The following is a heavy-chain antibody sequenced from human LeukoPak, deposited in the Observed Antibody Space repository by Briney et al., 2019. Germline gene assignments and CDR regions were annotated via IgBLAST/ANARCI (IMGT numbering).Heavy chain of an antibody. Sequence: GGSLRLSCAASGFTFSSYWMSWVRQAPGKGLEWVANIKQDGSEKYYVDSVKGRFTISRDNAKNSLYLQMNSLRAEDTAVYYCARGQIVGAPYCYYMDVWGKGTTVTVSS. CDR3: ARGQIVGAPYCYYMDV. CDR2: IKQDGSEK. CDR1: GFTFSSYW. D-gene: IGHD1-26*01. J-gene: IGHJ6*03. V-gene: IGHV3-7*01.